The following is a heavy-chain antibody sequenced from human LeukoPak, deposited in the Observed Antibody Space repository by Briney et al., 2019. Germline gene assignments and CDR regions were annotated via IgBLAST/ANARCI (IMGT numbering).Heavy chain of an antibody. D-gene: IGHD2/OR15-2a*01. CDR2: IDTAGYT. CDR3: AKDGTSYYYIYY. V-gene: IGHV3-13*01. J-gene: IGHJ4*02. CDR1: GFTFSSYD. Sequence: PGGSLRLSCAASGFTFSSYDMHWVRQATGKGLEWVSGIDTAGYTYYPRSVKGRFTISRDNDKSSLYLQMNSLRAGDTAVYYCAKDGTSYYYIYYWGQGTLVTVSS.